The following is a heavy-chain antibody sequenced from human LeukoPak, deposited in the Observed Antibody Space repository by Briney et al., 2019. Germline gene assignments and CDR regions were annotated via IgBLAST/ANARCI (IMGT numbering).Heavy chain of an antibody. J-gene: IGHJ6*02. D-gene: IGHD4-17*01. CDR2: ISSNGGST. CDR3: ARGEDYGDNYYYGMDV. CDR1: GFTFSSYP. V-gene: IGHV3-64D*06. Sequence: GGSLRLSCSASGFTFSSYPMHWVRQAPGKGLEYVSAISSNGGSTYYADSVKGRFTISRDNSKNTLYLQMSSLRGEDTAMYYCARGEDYGDNYYYGMDVWGQGTTVTVSS.